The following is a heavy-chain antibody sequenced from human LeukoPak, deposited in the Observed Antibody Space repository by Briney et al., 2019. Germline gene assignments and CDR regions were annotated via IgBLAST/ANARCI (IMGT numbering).Heavy chain of an antibody. Sequence: SETLSLTCTVSGGXISSYYCSWIRQPPGKGLEWIGYIYYSGSTNYNPSLKSRVTISVDTSKNQFSLKLSSVTAADTAVYYCARDTQDYGMDVWGQGTTVTVSS. CDR1: GGXISSYY. J-gene: IGHJ6*02. CDR2: IYYSGST. CDR3: ARDTQDYGMDV. V-gene: IGHV4-59*01.